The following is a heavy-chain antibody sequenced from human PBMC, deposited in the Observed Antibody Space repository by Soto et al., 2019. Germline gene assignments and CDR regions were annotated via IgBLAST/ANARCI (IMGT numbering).Heavy chain of an antibody. CDR2: ISYRGST. Sequence: SETLSVTCAVSGSSISNSAYYWGWIRQPPGKGLEWIGTISYRGSTVYKPSLKSQVTISVDTIKNQFSLKLDSVTVADTAVYYCVTFDFSSTYYDHWGQGTLVTVS. V-gene: IGHV4-39*01. CDR3: VTFDFSSTYYDH. CDR1: GSSISNSAYY. J-gene: IGHJ4*02. D-gene: IGHD6-13*01.